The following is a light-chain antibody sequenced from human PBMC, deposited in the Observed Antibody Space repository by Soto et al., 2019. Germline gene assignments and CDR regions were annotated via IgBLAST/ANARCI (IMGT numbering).Light chain of an antibody. CDR1: KLGHKY. J-gene: IGLJ2*01. CDR2: QDS. CDR3: QVWDSSTGV. V-gene: IGLV3-1*01. Sequence: SYELTQPPSVSVSPGQTASITCSGDKLGHKYVCWYQQMPGQSPVMVIYQDSRRPSGIPERFSGSNSGNTATLTISGTQAMDEADYLCQVWDSSTGVFGGGTKVTVL.